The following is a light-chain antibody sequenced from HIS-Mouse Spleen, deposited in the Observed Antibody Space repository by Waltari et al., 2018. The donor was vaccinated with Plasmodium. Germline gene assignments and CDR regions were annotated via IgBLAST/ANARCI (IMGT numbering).Light chain of an antibody. V-gene: IGKV1-5*03. CDR3: QQYNSYPWT. Sequence: DIQMTQSPSTLSASVGDRVTITCRASQSISSWLAWYQQKPGKAPKLLIDKASSLESGVPSRFSGSGSGTEFTLTISSLQPDDFATYYCQQYNSYPWTFGQGTKVESK. J-gene: IGKJ1*01. CDR1: QSISSW. CDR2: KAS.